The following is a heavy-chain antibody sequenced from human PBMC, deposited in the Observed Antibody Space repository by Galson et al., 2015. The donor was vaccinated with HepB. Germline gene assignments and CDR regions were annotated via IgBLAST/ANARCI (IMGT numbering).Heavy chain of an antibody. CDR1: GGSISSGNYY. V-gene: IGHV4-30-4*01. D-gene: IGHD3-22*01. J-gene: IGHJ4*02. CDR2: IYYSGST. Sequence: TLSLTCTVSGGSISSGNYYWRRIRQPPGKGLGWIGYIYYSGSTYYNPSLKSRVTISVDTSKNQFSLKLSSVTAADTAVYYCARGVYDSSGYCFDSWGQGTLVTVSS. CDR3: ARGVYDSSGYCFDS.